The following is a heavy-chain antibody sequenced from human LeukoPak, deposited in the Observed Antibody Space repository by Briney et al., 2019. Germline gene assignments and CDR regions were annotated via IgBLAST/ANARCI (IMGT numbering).Heavy chain of an antibody. J-gene: IGHJ4*02. D-gene: IGHD3-10*01. CDR2: ITTSATYI. CDR3: ARGRGLPGPLDY. V-gene: IGHV3-21*01. Sequence: GGSLRLSCAASGFTFSNYNMNWVRQAPGKAMEWVSSITTSATYIFYADSVKGRFTISRDNAKNSLYLQMDSLGPEDTAVYYCARGRGLPGPLDYWGQGTLVTVSS. CDR1: GFTFSNYN.